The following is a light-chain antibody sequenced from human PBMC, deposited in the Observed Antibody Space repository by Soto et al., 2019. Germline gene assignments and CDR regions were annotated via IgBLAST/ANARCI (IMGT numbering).Light chain of an antibody. CDR1: SSNIGSNY. J-gene: IGLJ2*01. V-gene: IGLV1-44*01. CDR2: SNN. Sequence: QSVLTQPPSASGTPGQRVTISCSGSSSNIGSNYVYWYQQLPGTAPKLLIYSNNQRPSGVPDRFSGSKSGTLASLAISGLQSEDEADYYCGAWDDSLNGVVFGGGTKLTVL. CDR3: GAWDDSLNGVV.